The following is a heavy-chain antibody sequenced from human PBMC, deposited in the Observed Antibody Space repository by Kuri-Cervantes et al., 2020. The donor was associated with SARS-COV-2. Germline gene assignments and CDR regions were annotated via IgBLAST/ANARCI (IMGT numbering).Heavy chain of an antibody. CDR3: ARGGYYDSSGKHDY. D-gene: IGHD3-22*01. CDR1: GGSISSHY. CDR2: ISWNSGSI. Sequence: LSLTCTVSGGSISSHYWSWIRQPPGKGLEWVSGISWNSGSIGYADSVKGRFTISRDNSKNTLYLQMNSLRAEDTAVYYCARGGYYDSSGKHDYWGQGTLVTVSS. J-gene: IGHJ4*02. V-gene: IGHV3-9*01.